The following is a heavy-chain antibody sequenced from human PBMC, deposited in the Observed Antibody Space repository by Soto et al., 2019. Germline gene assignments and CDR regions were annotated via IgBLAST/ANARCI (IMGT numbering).Heavy chain of an antibody. D-gene: IGHD5-12*01. J-gene: IGHJ3*02. V-gene: IGHV2-5*02. CDR1: GFSLSRSGVG. CDR2: IYWDDDK. CDR3: AHRSGYVRAFDI. Sequence: QITLKESGPTLVKTTQTLTLTCTISGFSLSRSGVGVGWIRQPPGKAPEWLALIYWDDDKRYSPSLNRRLTITKDTSKDQEVLTMTNVDPVDTATYYCAHRSGYVRAFDIWGQGTMVTVSS.